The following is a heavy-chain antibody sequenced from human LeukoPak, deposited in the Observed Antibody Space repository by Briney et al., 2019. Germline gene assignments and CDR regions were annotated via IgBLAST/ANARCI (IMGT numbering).Heavy chain of an antibody. D-gene: IGHD4-23*01. CDR3: ARAEDDYGGKVGTWYFDL. Sequence: VASVKVSCKASGGTFSSYAISWVRQAPGQGLDWVGRIIPILGIANYAQKFQGRVTITADKSTSTAFMELSTLRSEDTAVYYCARAEDDYGGKVGTWYFDLWGRGTLVTVSS. J-gene: IGHJ2*01. V-gene: IGHV1-69*04. CDR2: IIPILGIA. CDR1: GGTFSSYA.